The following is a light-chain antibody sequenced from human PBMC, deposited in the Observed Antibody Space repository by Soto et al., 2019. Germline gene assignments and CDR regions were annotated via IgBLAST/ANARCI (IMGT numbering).Light chain of an antibody. CDR3: STWDDSLNGPL. CDR1: SSNIRGNT. CDR2: SNT. J-gene: IGLJ2*01. V-gene: IGLV1-44*01. Sequence: QSVLTQPPSASGTPGQRVTISCSGSSSNIRGNTVNWYQKVPGAAPKLIIFSNTQRPSGVPDRYSGSKSGTSASLAIGGLQSEDEADYYCSTWDDSLNGPLFGGGTKLTVL.